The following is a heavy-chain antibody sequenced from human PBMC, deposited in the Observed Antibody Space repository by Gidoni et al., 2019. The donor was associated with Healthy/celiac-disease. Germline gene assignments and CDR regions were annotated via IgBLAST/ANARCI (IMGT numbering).Heavy chain of an antibody. CDR3: P. J-gene: IGHJ5*02. V-gene: IGHV4-39*01. Sequence: QLQLQASGPGLVQTSATLSLTCTVSGGSISSSSYYWGWIRQPPGKGLEWIGSIYYSGSTYYNPSLKSRVTISADTAVYYCARPVSSGYFGGGSNWFDPWGQGTLVTVSS. CDR2: IYYSGST. CDR1: GGSISSSSYY. D-gene: IGHD3-22*01.